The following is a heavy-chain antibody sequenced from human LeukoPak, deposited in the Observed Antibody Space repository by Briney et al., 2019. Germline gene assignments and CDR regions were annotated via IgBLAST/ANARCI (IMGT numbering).Heavy chain of an antibody. D-gene: IGHD1-26*01. V-gene: IGHV3-30*18. CDR3: AKDRIVGDISGIDY. J-gene: IGHJ4*02. CDR2: ISYDGSNE. CDR1: AFTFSSYA. Sequence: PGGSLRLSCATSAFTFSSYATYWVRQAPGKGLEWVAGISYDGSNEYYADSVTGRFTISRDNPQNTLYLLMNSLRAEDTAMYYCAKDRIVGDISGIDYWGQGTLVTVSS.